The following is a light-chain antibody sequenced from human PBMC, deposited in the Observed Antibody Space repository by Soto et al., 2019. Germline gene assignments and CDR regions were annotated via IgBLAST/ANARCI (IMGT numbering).Light chain of an antibody. V-gene: IGLV2-14*01. CDR3: SSYTGAGTLGV. CDR1: SSDVGGYDY. CDR2: DVT. J-gene: IGLJ2*01. Sequence: QSALTQPASVSGSPGQSITISCTGSSSDVGGYDYVSWYQQHPGKAPKLMVYDVTVRPSGASNRFSGSKSGNTASLTISGLQAEDEADYSCSSYTGAGTLGVFGGGTKLTVL.